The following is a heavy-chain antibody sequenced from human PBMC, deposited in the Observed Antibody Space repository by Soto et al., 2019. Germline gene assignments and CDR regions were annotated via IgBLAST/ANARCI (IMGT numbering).Heavy chain of an antibody. J-gene: IGHJ4*02. CDR3: ARDQQWLVPVPLNVDF. CDR2: ISAFNGNT. CDR1: GYTFRDYG. D-gene: IGHD6-19*01. V-gene: IGHV1-18*01. Sequence: QVQLVQSGAEVKKPGASVKVSCKASGYTFRDYGISWVRQAPGQGLEWVGWISAFNGNTNYTKKFQDRVTVTTDTSTNTAYMELRSLRSDDTAVYYCARDQQWLVPVPLNVDFWGPGTPVIVS.